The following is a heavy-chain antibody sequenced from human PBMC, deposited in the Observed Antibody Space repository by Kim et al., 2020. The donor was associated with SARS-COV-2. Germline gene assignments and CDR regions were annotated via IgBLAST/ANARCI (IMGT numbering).Heavy chain of an antibody. CDR3: ARGGIAVAAPGDY. Sequence: SETMSLTCDVYGGSFSGYYWSWIRQPPGKGLEWVGEINHSGSTNYNPSLKSRVTIPVDTCKNQFSLKLSTVTAANTAVYYCARGGIAVAAPGDYWGQGTLVTVSS. J-gene: IGHJ4*02. CDR2: INHSGST. D-gene: IGHD6-19*01. V-gene: IGHV4-34*01. CDR1: GGSFSGYY.